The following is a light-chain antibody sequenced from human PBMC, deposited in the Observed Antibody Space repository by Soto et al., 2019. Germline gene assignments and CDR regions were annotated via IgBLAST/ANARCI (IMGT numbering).Light chain of an antibody. Sequence: DIVMTQSPDSLPVSLGERATINCKSSQSVLYTSNNKNYLAWYQQKPGQYPKLLIYWASTRESGVPDRFSGSGSGTDFTLSISSLQAEDVAVYYCQQYYSNPRTFGQGTKVEIK. CDR3: QQYYSNPRT. CDR2: WAS. CDR1: QSVLYTSNNKNY. V-gene: IGKV4-1*01. J-gene: IGKJ1*01.